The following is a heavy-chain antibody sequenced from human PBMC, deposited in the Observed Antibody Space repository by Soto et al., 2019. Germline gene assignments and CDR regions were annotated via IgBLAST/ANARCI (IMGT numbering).Heavy chain of an antibody. Sequence: GAAVKVSCKASGYTFTSYAMHWVRQAPGQRLEWMGWINAGNGNRKYSQKFQGRVTMTRDTSTSTVYMELSSLRSEDTAVYYCARGSGNSSGYYYPKYFQHWGQGTRVTVS. CDR3: ARGSGNSSGYYYPKYFQH. J-gene: IGHJ1*01. CDR1: GYTFTSYA. V-gene: IGHV1-3*01. CDR2: INAGNGNR. D-gene: IGHD3-22*01.